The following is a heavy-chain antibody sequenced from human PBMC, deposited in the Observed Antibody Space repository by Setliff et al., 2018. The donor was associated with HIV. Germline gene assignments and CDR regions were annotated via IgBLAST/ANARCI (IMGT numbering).Heavy chain of an antibody. CDR3: ARGGRGAFGDYYYMDV. D-gene: IGHD3-10*01. CDR1: GGSISSGGYY. CDR2: SYYSGSA. Sequence: PSETLSLTCSVSGGSISSGGYYWSWIRQHPGKGLVWIGYSYYSGSANYNPSLKGLVTISVDTSKNQFSLKLSSVTAADTAVYYCARGGRGAFGDYYYMDVWGKGTTVTV. J-gene: IGHJ6*03. V-gene: IGHV4-31*01.